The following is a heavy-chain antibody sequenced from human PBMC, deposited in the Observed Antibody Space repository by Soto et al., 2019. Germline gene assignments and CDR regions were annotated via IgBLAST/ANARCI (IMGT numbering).Heavy chain of an antibody. D-gene: IGHD1-26*01. J-gene: IGHJ6*02. CDR3: AKSGFSGSYLKGVSGMDV. CDR1: GFTFSNYA. CDR2: ISGDGDTT. Sequence: PGGSLRLSCAASGFTFSNYAMSWVRQAPGKGLQWVSGISGDGDTTHYADSVKGRFTISRDNSKNTLYLQMNSLGAEDTAVYYCAKSGFSGSYLKGVSGMDVWGQGTTVTVSS. V-gene: IGHV3-23*01.